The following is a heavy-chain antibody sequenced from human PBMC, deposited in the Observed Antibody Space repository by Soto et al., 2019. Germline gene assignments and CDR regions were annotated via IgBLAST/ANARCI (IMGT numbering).Heavy chain of an antibody. V-gene: IGHV1-24*01. CDR3: ATARKDIVVVPAARGGYFDY. J-gene: IGHJ4*02. CDR2: FDPEDGET. CDR1: GYTLTELS. D-gene: IGHD2-2*01. Sequence: ASVKVSCKVSGYTLTELSMHWVRQAPGKGLEWMGGFDPEDGETIYAQKFQGRVTMTEDTSTDTAYMELSSLRSEDTAVYSCATARKDIVVVPAARGGYFDYWGQGTLVTVSS.